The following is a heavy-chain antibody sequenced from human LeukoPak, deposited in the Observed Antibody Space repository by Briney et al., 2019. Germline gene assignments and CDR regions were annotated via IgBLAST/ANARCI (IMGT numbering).Heavy chain of an antibody. Sequence: SETLSLTCTVSGGSISSGDYYWSWIRQPPGKGLEWIGYIYYSGSTYYNPSLKSRVTISVDTSKKQFSLKLSSVTAADTAVYYCAREGDYGDYVSSYCFDYWGQGTLVTVSS. V-gene: IGHV4-30-4*01. CDR3: AREGDYGDYVSSYCFDY. CDR1: GGSISSGDYY. CDR2: IYYSGST. J-gene: IGHJ4*02. D-gene: IGHD4-17*01.